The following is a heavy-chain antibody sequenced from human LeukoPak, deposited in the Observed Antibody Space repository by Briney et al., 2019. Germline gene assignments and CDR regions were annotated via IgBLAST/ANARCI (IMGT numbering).Heavy chain of an antibody. CDR2: IYYRGNT. J-gene: IGHJ4*02. CDR1: GGSISNSY. D-gene: IGHD1-26*01. V-gene: IGHV4-59*12. CDR3: ARVVVGVTIDY. Sequence: SETLSLTCTVSGGSISNSYWSWIRQPPGKGLEWLGYIYYRGNTKYNPSLKSRVTISVDTSKNQFSLGLSSVTAADTAVYYCARVVVGVTIDYWGQGILVTVSS.